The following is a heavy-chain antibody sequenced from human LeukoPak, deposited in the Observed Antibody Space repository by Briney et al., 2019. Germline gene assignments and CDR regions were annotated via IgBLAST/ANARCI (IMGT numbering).Heavy chain of an antibody. CDR2: ISNRDGSST. Sequence: PGGSLRLSCVGSGFSFSDYVMTWVRQAPGKGLEWVSAISNRDGSSTDYADSVKGRFTISRDNSKNDVYLQMNSVRAEDTAVYYCTTRVGGTPDYWGLGTLVTVSS. D-gene: IGHD1-26*01. J-gene: IGHJ4*02. CDR3: TTRVGGTPDY. V-gene: IGHV3-23*01. CDR1: GFSFSDYV.